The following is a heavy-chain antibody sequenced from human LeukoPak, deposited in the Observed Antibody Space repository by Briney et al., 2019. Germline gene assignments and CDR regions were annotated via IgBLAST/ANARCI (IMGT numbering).Heavy chain of an antibody. CDR1: GYTFTSYH. CDR2: INTNTGNP. Sequence: GASVKVSCKASGYTFTSYHVNWVRQAPGQGLEWMGWINTNTGNPTYAQGFTGRFVFSLDISVSTAYLQISSLKAEDTAVYYCARSFCSGGDCPGYFDYWGQGTLVTVSS. D-gene: IGHD2-21*02. J-gene: IGHJ4*02. V-gene: IGHV7-4-1*02. CDR3: ARSFCSGGDCPGYFDY.